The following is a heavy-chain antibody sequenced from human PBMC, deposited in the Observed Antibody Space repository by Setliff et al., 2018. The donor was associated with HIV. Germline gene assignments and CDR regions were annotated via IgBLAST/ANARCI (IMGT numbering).Heavy chain of an antibody. J-gene: IGHJ6*03. CDR3: ARERSSGYYYEHYYYMDV. V-gene: IGHV4-4*07. D-gene: IGHD3-22*01. CDR1: GGSISGYS. CDR2: IYTSGST. Sequence: PSETLSLTCTVPGGSISGYSWSWIRQPAGKGLEWIGRIYTSGSTNYNPSLKSRVTMSVDTSKNQFSLRLSSVTAADTAMYYCARERSSGYYYEHYYYMDVWGKGTTVTVSS.